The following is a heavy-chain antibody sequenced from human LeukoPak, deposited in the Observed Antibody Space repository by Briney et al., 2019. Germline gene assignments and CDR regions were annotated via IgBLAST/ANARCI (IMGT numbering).Heavy chain of an antibody. V-gene: IGHV1-69*13. D-gene: IGHD6-6*01. J-gene: IGHJ3*02. CDR1: GGTFSSYA. CDR2: IIPIFGTA. CDR3: AREGSIAARTDAFDI. Sequence: SVKVSCKASGGTFSSYAIGWVRQAPGQGFEWMGGIIPIFGTAHYAQKFQGRVTITADESTSTAYMELSSLRSEDTAVYYCAREGSIAARTDAFDIWGQGTMVTVSS.